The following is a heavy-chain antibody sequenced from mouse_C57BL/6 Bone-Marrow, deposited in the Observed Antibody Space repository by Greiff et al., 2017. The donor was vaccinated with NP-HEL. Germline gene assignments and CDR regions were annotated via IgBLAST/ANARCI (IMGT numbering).Heavy chain of an antibody. CDR1: GFSFNTYA. D-gene: IGHD2-4*01. Sequence: EVQLVESGGGLVQPKGSLKLSCAASGFSFNTYAMNWVRQAPGKGLEWVARIRSKSNNYATYYADSVKDRFTISRDDSESMLYLQMNNLKTEDTAMYYCVRQGDYELDYWGQGTTLTVSS. CDR2: IRSKSNNYAT. CDR3: VRQGDYELDY. J-gene: IGHJ2*01. V-gene: IGHV10-1*01.